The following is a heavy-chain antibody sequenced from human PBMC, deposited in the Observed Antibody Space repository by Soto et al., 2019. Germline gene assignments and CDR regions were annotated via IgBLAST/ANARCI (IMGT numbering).Heavy chain of an antibody. V-gene: IGHV3-30*18. Sequence: GGSLRLSCAASGFTFSSYGMHWVRQAPGKGLEWVAVISYDGSNKYYADSVKGRFTISRDNSKTTLYLQMNSLRAEDTAVYYCAKENLWGSSSGAWDYWCQGTLVTVSS. CDR1: GFTFSSYG. CDR3: AKENLWGSSSGAWDY. J-gene: IGHJ4*02. CDR2: ISYDGSNK. D-gene: IGHD6-6*01.